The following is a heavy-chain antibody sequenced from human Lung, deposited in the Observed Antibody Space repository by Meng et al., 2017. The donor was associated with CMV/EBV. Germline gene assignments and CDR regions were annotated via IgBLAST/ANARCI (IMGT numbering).Heavy chain of an antibody. CDR3: ARGPLARDPPTYSSRWDATAYYGRDF. J-gene: IGHJ6*02. CDR1: GYTFTTYG. CDR2: INPYNGNT. V-gene: IGHV1-18*01. D-gene: IGHD6-13*01. Sequence: ASVXVSXKASGYTFTTYGVSWVRQAPGQGLEWVGWINPYNGNTLYAQNFQGRVTVTTNTSTTTACMELRSPRSDDTAVYYCARGPLARDPPTYSSRWDATAYYGRDFWXQGTXVTVSS.